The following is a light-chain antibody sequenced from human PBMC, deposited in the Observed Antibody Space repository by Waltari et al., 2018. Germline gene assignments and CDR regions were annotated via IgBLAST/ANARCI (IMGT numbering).Light chain of an antibody. CDR2: KGA. V-gene: IGKV1-5*03. J-gene: IGKJ2*01. CDR3: QQYYSTPYT. CDR1: QSVNSW. Sequence: DIQMTQSPSTLSASVGDRVTITCRASQSVNSWVAWYQQKPGKAPKLLIFKGANLESGVPSRFSGSGSGTEFTLTISSLQPEDVAVYYCQQYYSTPYTFGQGTKLEIK.